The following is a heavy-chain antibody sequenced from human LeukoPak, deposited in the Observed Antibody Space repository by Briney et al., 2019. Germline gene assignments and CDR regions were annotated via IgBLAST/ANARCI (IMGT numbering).Heavy chain of an antibody. CDR2: INHSGST. V-gene: IGHV4-39*07. D-gene: IGHD1-26*01. Sequence: SETLSLTCTVSGGSISSSSYYWSWIRQPPGKGLEWIGEINHSGSTNYNPSLKSRVTISVDTSKNQFSLKLSSVTAADTAVYYCARGPGYSGSYYRHFDYWGQGTLVTVSS. CDR1: GGSISSSSYY. CDR3: ARGPGYSGSYYRHFDY. J-gene: IGHJ4*02.